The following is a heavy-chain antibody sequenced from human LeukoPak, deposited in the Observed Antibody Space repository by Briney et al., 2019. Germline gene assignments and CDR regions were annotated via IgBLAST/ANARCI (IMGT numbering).Heavy chain of an antibody. CDR1: GFTFSSYA. J-gene: IGHJ4*02. CDR2: ISGSGGST. Sequence: PGGSLRLSCAASGFTFSSYAMSWVRQAPGKGLEWVSAISGSGGSTYYADSVKGRFTISRDNSQNTVYLQMNSLRAGDTAIYYCAKLKEDYSDFWTSFYYFFDSWGQGTLVPVAS. V-gene: IGHV3-23*01. CDR3: AKLKEDYSDFWTSFYYFFDS. D-gene: IGHD3-3*01.